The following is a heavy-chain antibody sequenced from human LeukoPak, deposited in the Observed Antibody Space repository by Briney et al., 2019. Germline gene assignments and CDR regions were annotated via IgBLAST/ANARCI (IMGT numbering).Heavy chain of an antibody. CDR3: ARQEIGLRSFDP. D-gene: IGHD3/OR15-3a*01. J-gene: IGHJ5*02. CDR2: IYHTGTT. CDR1: GGSISSSLYH. Sequence: SETLSLTCTVSGGSISSSLYHWGWIRQSPGKNLEWLGSIYHTGTTHYNPSLKSRVTISVDTSKNQFSLNLSSVTAADTAVYYCARQEIGLRSFDPWGQGTLVTVSS. V-gene: IGHV4-39*01.